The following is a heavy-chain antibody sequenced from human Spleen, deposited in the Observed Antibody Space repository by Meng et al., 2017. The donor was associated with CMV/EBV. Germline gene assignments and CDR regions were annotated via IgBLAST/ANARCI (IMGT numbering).Heavy chain of an antibody. CDR1: GFTFSNYW. J-gene: IGHJ4*02. V-gene: IGHV3-53*01. D-gene: IGHD4-17*01. CDR2: LYIDGST. CDR3: ARALDHDYHDYYFDH. Sequence: ETLSLTCVASGFTFSNYWMSWVRQSPGKGLEWVSILYIDGSTSYAASVKGRFTISRDISKNTLNLQMNNLRDEDTAIYYCARALDHDYHDYYFDHWGQGALVTVSS.